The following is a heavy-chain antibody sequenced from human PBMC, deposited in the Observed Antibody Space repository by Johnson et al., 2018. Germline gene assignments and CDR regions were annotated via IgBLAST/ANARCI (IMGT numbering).Heavy chain of an antibody. D-gene: IGHD6-19*01. CDR1: GFTFSSYA. Sequence: QVQLVQSGGGVVQPGRSLRLSCAASGFTFSSYAMHWVRQAPGKGLEWVAVISYDGRNKYYADSVKGRFTISRDNSKNTLYLQMNSLRAEDTAVYYCARDLGAVAGNYYMDGWGKGTTVTVAS. CDR3: ARDLGAVAGNYYMDG. J-gene: IGHJ6*03. CDR2: ISYDGRNK. V-gene: IGHV3-30-3*01.